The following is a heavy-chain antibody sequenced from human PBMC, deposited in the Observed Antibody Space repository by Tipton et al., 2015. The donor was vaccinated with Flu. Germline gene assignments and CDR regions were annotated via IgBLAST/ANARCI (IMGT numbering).Heavy chain of an antibody. V-gene: IGHV3-30*01. CDR1: GFTFSSYA. CDR3: ARDSLP. J-gene: IGHJ5*02. D-gene: IGHD3-16*02. CDR2: ISYDGSNK. Sequence: SLRLSCAASGFTFSSYAMHWVRQAPGKGLEWVAVISYDGSNKYYADSVKGRFTISRDNSKNTLYLQMNSLRAEDTAVYYCARDSLPWGQGTLVTVSS.